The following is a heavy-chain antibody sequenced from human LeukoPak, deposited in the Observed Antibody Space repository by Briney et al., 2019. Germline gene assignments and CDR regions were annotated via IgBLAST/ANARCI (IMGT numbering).Heavy chain of an antibody. V-gene: IGHV3-21*01. J-gene: IGHJ6*02. Sequence: GGSLRLSCAASGFTFSSYSMNWVRQAPGKGLEWVSSISSSSSYIYYADSVKGRFTISRDNAKNSLYLQMNSLRAEDTAVYYCARSTGIAAAKRGYYYGMDVWGQGTTVTVSS. D-gene: IGHD6-13*01. CDR3: ARSTGIAAAKRGYYYGMDV. CDR1: GFTFSSYS. CDR2: ISSSSSYI.